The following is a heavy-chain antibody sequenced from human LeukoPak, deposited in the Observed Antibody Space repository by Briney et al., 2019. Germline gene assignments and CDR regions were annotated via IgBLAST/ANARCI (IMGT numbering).Heavy chain of an antibody. CDR3: ARLMYQLLPPYFDY. CDR2: INHSGST. J-gene: IGHJ4*02. V-gene: IGHV4-34*01. Sequence: SEKLSLTCAVYGVSFCGYYWGWMRPPPGNGRVWFGEINHSGSTNYNPSLKSRVTISVDTSKNQFSLKLSSVTAADTAVYYCARLMYQLLPPYFDYWGQGTLVTVSS. CDR1: GVSFCGYY. D-gene: IGHD2-2*01.